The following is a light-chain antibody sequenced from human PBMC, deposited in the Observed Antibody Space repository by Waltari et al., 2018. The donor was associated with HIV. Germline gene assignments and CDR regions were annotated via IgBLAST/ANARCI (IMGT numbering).Light chain of an antibody. CDR1: SLRNYY. J-gene: IGLJ2*01. Sequence: SSEVTQDPAVSVALGQTVRITCQGDSLRNYYPTWYQQKPGQAPVLVIDGKNNRPSGIPDRFSGSTSGNTASLTITWAQAEDEADYYCNSRDSSGNRLVVFGGGTKLTVL. CDR3: NSRDSSGNRLVV. V-gene: IGLV3-19*01. CDR2: GKN.